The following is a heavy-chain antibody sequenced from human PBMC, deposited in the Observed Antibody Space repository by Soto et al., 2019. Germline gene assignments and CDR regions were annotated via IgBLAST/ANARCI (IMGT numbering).Heavy chain of an antibody. D-gene: IGHD3-22*01. CDR2: ISGSGGST. J-gene: IGHJ4*02. V-gene: IGHV3-23*01. CDR1: GFTCSSYA. Sequence: PGGSLRLSCAASGFTCSSYAMIWVRQAPGKGLEWVSAISGSGGSTYYADSVKGRFTISRDNSKNTLYLQMNSLRAEDTAVYYCAKDKVPMIVVVITTQLFDYWGQGTLVTVSS. CDR3: AKDKVPMIVVVITTQLFDY.